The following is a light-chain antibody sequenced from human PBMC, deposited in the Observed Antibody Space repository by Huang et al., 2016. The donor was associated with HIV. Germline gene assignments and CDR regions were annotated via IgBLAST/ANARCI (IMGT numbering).Light chain of an antibody. CDR3: MQTLQTPFLS. CDR2: LVS. V-gene: IGKV2-28*01. J-gene: IGKJ3*01. Sequence: DIVMTQFPLYLPVTPGETASISCRASQSIQHSNGYKYLDWYLQKQGQSSPLLIYLVSNRASRGADRFSGSRSDSKVTMTISSVQAEDVGAYYCMQTLQTPFLSFGPGTMVDI. CDR1: QSIQHSNGYKY.